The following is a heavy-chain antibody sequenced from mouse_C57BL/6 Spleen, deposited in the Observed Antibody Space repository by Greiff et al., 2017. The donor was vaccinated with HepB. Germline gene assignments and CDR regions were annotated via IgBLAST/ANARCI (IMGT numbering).Heavy chain of an antibody. CDR1: GYTFTDYE. D-gene: IGHD3-2*02. CDR2: IDPETGGT. Sequence: QVQLQQSGAELVRPGASVTLSCKASGYTFTDYEMHWVKQTPVHGLEWIGAIDPETGGTAYNQKFKGKAILTADKSSSTAYMELRSLTSEDSAVYYCTRGAAQAAWFAYGGQGTLVTVSA. CDR3: TRGAAQAAWFAY. J-gene: IGHJ3*01. V-gene: IGHV1-15*01.